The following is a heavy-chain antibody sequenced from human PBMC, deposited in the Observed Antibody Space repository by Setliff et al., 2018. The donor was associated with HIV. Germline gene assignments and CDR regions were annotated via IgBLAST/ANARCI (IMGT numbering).Heavy chain of an antibody. V-gene: IGHV4-31*03. CDR1: GGSISSGNYY. D-gene: IGHD2-2*01. J-gene: IGHJ4*02. CDR3: AGFDHASIDY. CDR2: IYYSGAT. Sequence: SETLSLTCTVSGGSISSGNYYWNWIRQHPGKGLEWIGYIYYSGATYYNPSLKSRVTLSIDTSKNQFSLNLSSVTAADTAVYYCAGFDHASIDYWGQGTLVTVSS.